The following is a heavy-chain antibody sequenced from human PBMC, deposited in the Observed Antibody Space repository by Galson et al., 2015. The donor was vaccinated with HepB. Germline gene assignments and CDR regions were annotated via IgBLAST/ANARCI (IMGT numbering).Heavy chain of an antibody. V-gene: IGHV3-21*01. J-gene: IGHJ4*02. CDR1: GFSFFSFSTYT. CDR3: ARDASEWSRDY. D-gene: IGHD3-3*01. CDR2: ISSRATYI. Sequence: SLRLSCAASGFSFFSFSTYTMSWVRQAPGKGLEWVSSISSRATYIYYADSVKGRFAISRDNAKNSVYLQMNSLRVEDTAVYYCARDASEWSRDYWGQGTLVAVSS.